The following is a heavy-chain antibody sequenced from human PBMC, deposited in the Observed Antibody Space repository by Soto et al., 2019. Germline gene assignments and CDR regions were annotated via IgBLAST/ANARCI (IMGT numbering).Heavy chain of an antibody. Sequence: SETLSLTCTVSGGSISSSSYYWGWIRQPPGKGLEWIGSIYYSGSTYYNPSLKSRVTISVDTSKNQFSLKLSSVTAADTAVYYFARYEVITTTPYNWFDPWGQGTLVTVSS. V-gene: IGHV4-39*01. D-gene: IGHD3-22*01. CDR3: ARYEVITTTPYNWFDP. CDR1: GGSISSSSYY. CDR2: IYYSGST. J-gene: IGHJ5*02.